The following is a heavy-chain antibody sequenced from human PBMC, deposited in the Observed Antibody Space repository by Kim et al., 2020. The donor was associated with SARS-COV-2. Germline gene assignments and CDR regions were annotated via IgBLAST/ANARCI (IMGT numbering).Heavy chain of an antibody. CDR2: ET. Sequence: ETYSVDTIQGGFTTSRDNAKSSLYIKMQSLRADDTAVYYCARTSSAYFDYWGQGTLVTVSS. V-gene: IGHV3-7*03. D-gene: IGHD2-2*01. CDR3: ARTSSAYFDY. J-gene: IGHJ4*02.